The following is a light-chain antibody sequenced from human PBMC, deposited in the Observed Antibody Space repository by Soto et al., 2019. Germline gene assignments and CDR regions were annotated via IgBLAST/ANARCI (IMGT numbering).Light chain of an antibody. CDR2: SNN. Sequence: QSVVTQPPSASGTPGQRVTISCSGSSSNIGTNNVAWYQQVSGTAPKLLMFSNNQRPSGVPERFSASKSGTSASLAISGLQSEDEADYYCAAWDDSLNGWVFGGGTKLTVL. J-gene: IGLJ3*02. CDR3: AAWDDSLNGWV. CDR1: SSNIGTNN. V-gene: IGLV1-44*01.